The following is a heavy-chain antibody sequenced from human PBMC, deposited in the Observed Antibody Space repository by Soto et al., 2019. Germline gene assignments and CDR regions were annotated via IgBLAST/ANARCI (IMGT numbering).Heavy chain of an antibody. Sequence: EVQLVDSGGGLVQPGGSLRLSCAASEFTFRSYWMHWVRQSPGKGLVWVSRISGDGSSTTYADSVRGRFTISRDNAKNTVYLKMDSLRAEDTAVYYCARSLPETYGAFDLWGKGTMVTVSS. V-gene: IGHV3-74*01. D-gene: IGHD3-10*01. CDR2: ISGDGSST. CDR1: EFTFRSYW. J-gene: IGHJ3*01. CDR3: ARSLPETYGAFDL.